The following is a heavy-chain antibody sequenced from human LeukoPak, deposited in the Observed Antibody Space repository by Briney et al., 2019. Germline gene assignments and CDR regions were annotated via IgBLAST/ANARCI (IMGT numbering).Heavy chain of an antibody. V-gene: IGHV3-74*01. J-gene: IGHJ4*02. D-gene: IGHD2-2*01. CDR3: ARRVVVPAAPYYFDY. Sequence: GGSLRLSCAASGFIFSSYWMHWVRQAPGKGLVWVSRINSDGSSTSYADSVKGRFTISRDNAKNTLYLQMNSLRAEDTAVYYCARRVVVPAAPYYFDYWGQGTLVTISS. CDR1: GFIFSSYW. CDR2: INSDGSST.